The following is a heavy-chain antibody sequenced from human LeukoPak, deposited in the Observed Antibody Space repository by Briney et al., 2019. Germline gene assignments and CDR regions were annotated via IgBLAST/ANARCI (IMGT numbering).Heavy chain of an antibody. CDR1: GYTFTCYY. CDR3: ARDRSDYEILTGYYHNWFDP. V-gene: IGHV1-2*02. J-gene: IGHJ5*02. CDR2: INPNSGGT. Sequence: ASVTVSCKASGYTFTCYYMHWVRQAPGQGLEWMGWINPNSGGTNYAQKFQGRVTMTRDTSISTAYMELSRLRSDDTAVYYCARDRSDYEILTGYYHNWFDPWGQGTLVTVSS. D-gene: IGHD3-9*01.